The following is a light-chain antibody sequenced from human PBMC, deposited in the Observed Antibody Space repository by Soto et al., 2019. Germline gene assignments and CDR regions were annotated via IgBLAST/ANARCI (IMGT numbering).Light chain of an antibody. J-gene: IGKJ2*01. V-gene: IGKV1-6*01. Sequence: AIQVTQSPSSLSASVGDRVTITCRASQFIRTDLAWYQQKPGEAPKLLVYAGSTLHSGVPSRFSGSGSDTDFTLTISSLQPEDFTTYYFLQDYNFPYTFGQGTLLEIK. CDR1: QFIRTD. CDR2: AGS. CDR3: LQDYNFPYT.